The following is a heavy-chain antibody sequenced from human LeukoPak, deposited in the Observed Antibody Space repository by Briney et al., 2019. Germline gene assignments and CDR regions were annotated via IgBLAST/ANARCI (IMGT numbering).Heavy chain of an antibody. V-gene: IGHV3-73*01. CDR1: GFTFSGSA. CDR2: IRDKANSYAT. D-gene: IGHD3-3*01. Sequence: PGGSLRLSCAASGFTFSGSAIHWVRQASGKGLEWVGRIRDKANSYATAYIASVKGRFTISRDDSKNTAYLQMSSLKTEDTAVYYCAKGSSGRSPNYYYYGMDVWGQGTTVTVSS. CDR3: AKGSSGRSPNYYYYGMDV. J-gene: IGHJ6*02.